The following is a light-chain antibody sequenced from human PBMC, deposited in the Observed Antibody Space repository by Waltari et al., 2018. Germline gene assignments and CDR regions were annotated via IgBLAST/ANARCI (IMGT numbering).Light chain of an antibody. V-gene: IGKV1-12*01. CDR3: QQANSFPYT. J-gene: IGKJ2*01. CDR2: AAS. Sequence: DIQMTQSPSSVSASVGDRVTITCRASQGISSWLDWYQQKPGKAPKLLIYAASSLQSGVPSRFSGSGSGTDFTLTISSLQPEDFATYDCQQANSFPYTFGQGTKLEIK. CDR1: QGISSW.